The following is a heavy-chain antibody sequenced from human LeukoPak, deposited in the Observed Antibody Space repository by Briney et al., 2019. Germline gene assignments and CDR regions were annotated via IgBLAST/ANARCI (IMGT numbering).Heavy chain of an antibody. CDR1: GGSISSSSYY. CDR3: TRGGVYYFDSSGLVDDAFDI. D-gene: IGHD3-22*01. CDR2: IYYSGSA. V-gene: IGHV4-39*07. J-gene: IGHJ3*02. Sequence: PSETLSLTCTVSGGSISSSSYYWGWIRQPPGKGLEWIGSIYYSGSAYYNPSLKSRVTISVDTSKNQFSLKLSSVTAADTAVYYCTRGGVYYFDSSGLVDDAFDIWGQGTVVTVSS.